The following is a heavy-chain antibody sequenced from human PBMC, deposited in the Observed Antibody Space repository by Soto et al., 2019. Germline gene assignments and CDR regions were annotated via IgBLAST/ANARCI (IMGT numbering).Heavy chain of an antibody. J-gene: IGHJ4*02. Sequence: GGSLRLSCAASGFTFSTYGMHWVRQAPGKGLEWVAVIWYDGSNKYYADSVKGRFTTSRDNSKNTLYLQMNSLRAEDTAVYYCARGPSVVVVAAGSDYWGQGTLVTVSS. CDR1: GFTFSTYG. V-gene: IGHV3-33*01. CDR2: IWYDGSNK. D-gene: IGHD2-15*01. CDR3: ARGPSVVVVAAGSDY.